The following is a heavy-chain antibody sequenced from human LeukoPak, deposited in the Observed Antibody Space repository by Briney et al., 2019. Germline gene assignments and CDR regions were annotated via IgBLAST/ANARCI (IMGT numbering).Heavy chain of an antibody. CDR2: ISYDGSNK. J-gene: IGHJ4*02. D-gene: IGHD6-19*01. V-gene: IGHV3-30*18. CDR3: AKDDIAVAGTFGY. CDR1: GFTFSSYG. Sequence: PGRSLRLSCAASGFTFSSYGMHWVRQAPGKGLEWVAVISYDGSNKYYADSVKGRFIISRDNSKNTLYLQMNSLRAEDTAVYYCAKDDIAVAGTFGYWGQGTLVTVSS.